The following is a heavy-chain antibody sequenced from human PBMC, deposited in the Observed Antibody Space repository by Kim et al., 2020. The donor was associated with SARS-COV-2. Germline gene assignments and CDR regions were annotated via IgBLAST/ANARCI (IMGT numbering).Heavy chain of an antibody. CDR3: ARHTDTNNWFDP. Sequence: SPPLQGHVTISADKSISTAYLQWSSLKASDTAMYYCARHTDTNNWFDPWGQGTLVTVSS. J-gene: IGHJ5*02. V-gene: IGHV5-10-1*01.